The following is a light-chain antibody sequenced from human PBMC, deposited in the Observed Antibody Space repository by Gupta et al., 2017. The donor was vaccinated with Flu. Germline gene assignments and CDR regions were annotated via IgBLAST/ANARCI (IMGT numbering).Light chain of an antibody. J-gene: IGLJ3*02. CDR3: QTWGTGIRV. V-gene: IGLV4-69*01. CDR2: LNSDGSH. CDR1: SGHSSDA. Sequence: QVVLPHSPSASASLGASVKLTCTLSSGHSSDAIAWHQQQPEKGPRFLMKLNSDGSHRKGDGIPDRFSGSSSGAERYLTISSLQSEDEADYYCQTWGTGIRVFGGGTKLTVL.